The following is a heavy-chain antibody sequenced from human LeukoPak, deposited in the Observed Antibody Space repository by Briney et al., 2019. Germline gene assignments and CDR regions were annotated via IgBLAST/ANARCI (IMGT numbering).Heavy chain of an antibody. Sequence: ASVTVSYKASGYTFTGYYMHWVRQAPGQGLEWMGWINPNSGGTNYAQKFQGRVTMTRDTSISTAYMELSRLRSDDTAVYYCAREGYYGSGSYYPHWGQGTLVTVSS. CDR3: AREGYYGSGSYYPH. CDR2: INPNSGGT. D-gene: IGHD3-10*01. CDR1: GYTFTGYY. J-gene: IGHJ4*02. V-gene: IGHV1-2*02.